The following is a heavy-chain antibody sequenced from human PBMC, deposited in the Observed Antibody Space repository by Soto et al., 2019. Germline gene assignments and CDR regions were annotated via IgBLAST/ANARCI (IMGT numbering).Heavy chain of an antibody. CDR3: APAPALAMNPY. V-gene: IGHV1-18*01. Sequence: QVQLVQSGAEVKKPGASVKVSCKASGYTFTSYGISWVRQAPGQGLEWMGWISAYNGNTKYAQKLQGRVTMTTDTSTSTAYIELRSLRSDDTAVYSSAPAPALAMNPYWGQRTLVTVSS. J-gene: IGHJ4*02. D-gene: IGHD2-2*01. CDR2: ISAYNGNT. CDR1: GYTFTSYG.